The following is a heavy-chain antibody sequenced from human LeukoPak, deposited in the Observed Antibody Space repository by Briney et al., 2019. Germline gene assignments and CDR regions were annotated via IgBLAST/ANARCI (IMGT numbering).Heavy chain of an antibody. Sequence: GGSLRLSCAASGFTFSSYSMNWVRQAPGKGLEWVSSISSSSYIYYADSVKGRFTISRDNAKNSLYLQMNSLRAEDTAVYYCARASSDLVLDYWGQGTLVTVSS. D-gene: IGHD2-8*01. J-gene: IGHJ4*02. CDR1: GFTFSSYS. CDR3: ARASSDLVLDY. CDR2: ISSSSYI. V-gene: IGHV3-21*01.